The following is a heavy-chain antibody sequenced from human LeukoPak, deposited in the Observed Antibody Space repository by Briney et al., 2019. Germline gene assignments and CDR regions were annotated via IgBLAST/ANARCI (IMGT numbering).Heavy chain of an antibody. D-gene: IGHD2-15*01. V-gene: IGHV3-23*01. CDR3: AKSVGYCSGGSCYVYFDY. Sequence: GGSLRLXCAASGFTFSSYAMSWVRQAPGKGLEWVSAISGSGGSTYYADSVKGRFTISRDNSKNTLYLQMNSLRAEDTAVYYCAKSVGYCSGGSCYVYFDYWGQGTLVTVSS. CDR2: ISGSGGST. J-gene: IGHJ4*02. CDR1: GFTFSSYA.